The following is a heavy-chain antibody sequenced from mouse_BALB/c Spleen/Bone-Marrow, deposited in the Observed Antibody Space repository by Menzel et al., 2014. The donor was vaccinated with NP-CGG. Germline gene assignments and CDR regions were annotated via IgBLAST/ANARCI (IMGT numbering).Heavy chain of an antibody. Sequence: LVKTGASVKISCKASGYSFTGYYMHWVKQSHGKSLEWIGYISCYNGATSYNQKFKGKATFTVDTSSSTAYMQFKSLTSEDSAVYYCARGDGYYVDLDYWVKGPPLTVSS. D-gene: IGHD2-3*01. CDR2: ISCYNGAT. CDR3: ARGDGYYVDLDY. V-gene: IGHV1S34*01. CDR1: GYSFTGYY. J-gene: IGHJ2*01.